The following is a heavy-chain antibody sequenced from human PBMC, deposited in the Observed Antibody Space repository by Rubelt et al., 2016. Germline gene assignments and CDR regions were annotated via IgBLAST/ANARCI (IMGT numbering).Heavy chain of an antibody. J-gene: IGHJ4*02. CDR1: GYTFTSYA. Sequence: QVQLVQSGAEVKKPGASVKVSCKASGYTFTSYAMHWVRQAPAQRLEWMGWINDGHGHTKYSQKFQGRVTITRDTSASTAYMELSSLRSEDTAVYYCARAQRIRLLMVYAPTFDYWGQGTLVTVSS. V-gene: IGHV1-3*01. CDR2: INDGHGHT. D-gene: IGHD2-8*01. CDR3: ARAQRIRLLMVYAPTFDY.